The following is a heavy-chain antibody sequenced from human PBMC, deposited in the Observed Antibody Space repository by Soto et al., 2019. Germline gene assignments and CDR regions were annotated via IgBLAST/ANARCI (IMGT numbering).Heavy chain of an antibody. Sequence: LRRSCAASRFTLSSYCMYWVRQAPGKGLVWVSRINSDGSSTRYADSVKGRFSISRDNSKSTLYLQMNTLRAEDTAVYYCARRREGYYYGLDVWGQGTTVTVSS. V-gene: IGHV3-74*01. D-gene: IGHD1-26*01. CDR1: RFTLSSYC. CDR2: INSDGSST. CDR3: ARRREGYYYGLDV. J-gene: IGHJ6*02.